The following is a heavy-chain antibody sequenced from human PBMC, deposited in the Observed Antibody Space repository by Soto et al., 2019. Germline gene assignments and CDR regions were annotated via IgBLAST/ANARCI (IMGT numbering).Heavy chain of an antibody. CDR1: GYTFSSYA. V-gene: IGHV1-3*01. CDR3: ARETGDATFDF. Sequence: QVHLVQSGAEVRKHGASVRVYCKASGYTFSSYAMHWVRQAPGQRLEWMGWINAGYGNTKSSQKFQDRVTISRGIPSGTAYMELTSRRSEDTAVYYCARETGDATFDFWGPGTLVTVSS. J-gene: IGHJ4*02. D-gene: IGHD7-27*01. CDR2: INAGYGNT.